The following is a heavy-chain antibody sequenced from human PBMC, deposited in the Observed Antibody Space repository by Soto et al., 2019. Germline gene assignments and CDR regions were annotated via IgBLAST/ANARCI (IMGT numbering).Heavy chain of an antibody. D-gene: IGHD3-10*01. Sequence: QVQLVESGGGVVQPGRSLRLSCAASGFTFSSYGMHWVRQAPGKGLEWAAVIWNDGNNKYYGDSVKGRFTISRDNSNNTLYLQINSLRVEDTAVYYCARDSGGGYLASAYGMDVWGQGTTVTVSS. V-gene: IGHV3-33*01. CDR1: GFTFSSYG. J-gene: IGHJ6*02. CDR2: IWNDGNNK. CDR3: ARDSGGGYLASAYGMDV.